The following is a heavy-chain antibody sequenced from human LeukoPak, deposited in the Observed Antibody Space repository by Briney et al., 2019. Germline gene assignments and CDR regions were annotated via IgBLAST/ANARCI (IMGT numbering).Heavy chain of an antibody. V-gene: IGHV3-30*18. CDR3: AKEDGSGSSVFLDAFDI. CDR2: ISYDGSIK. D-gene: IGHD3-10*01. CDR1: GFTFSSYG. Sequence: GGSLRLSCAASGFTFSSYGMHWVRQAPGKGLEWVAVISYDGSIKYYADSVKGRFTISRDNSKNTVYLQMNSLRAEDTAVYYCAKEDGSGSSVFLDAFDIWGQGTMVTVSS. J-gene: IGHJ3*02.